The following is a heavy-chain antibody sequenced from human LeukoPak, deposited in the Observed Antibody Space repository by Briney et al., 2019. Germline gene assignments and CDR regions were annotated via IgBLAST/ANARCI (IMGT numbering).Heavy chain of an antibody. CDR2: ISYDGSNK. CDR3: ARDREGVGAQVAFDI. Sequence: GGSLRLSCAASGFTFSSYAMHWVRQAPGKGLEWVAVISYDGSNKYYADSVKGRFTISRDNSKNTLYLQMNSLRAEDTAVYYCARDREGVGAQVAFDIWGQGTMVTVSS. CDR1: GFTFSSYA. V-gene: IGHV3-30-3*01. D-gene: IGHD1-26*01. J-gene: IGHJ3*02.